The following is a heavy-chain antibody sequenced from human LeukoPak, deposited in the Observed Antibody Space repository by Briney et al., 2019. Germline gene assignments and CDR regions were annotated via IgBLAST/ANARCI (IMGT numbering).Heavy chain of an antibody. CDR2: ISAYNGNT. J-gene: IGHJ4*02. D-gene: IGHD2-2*01. Sequence: ASVKVSCKASGYTFTSYGISWVRQAPGQGLEWMGWISAYNGNTNYAQKLQGRVTMTTDTSTSTAYMELRSLRSEDTAVYYCASEGTLGYCSSTSCFDYWGQGTLVTVSS. CDR1: GYTFTSYG. V-gene: IGHV1-18*01. CDR3: ASEGTLGYCSSTSCFDY.